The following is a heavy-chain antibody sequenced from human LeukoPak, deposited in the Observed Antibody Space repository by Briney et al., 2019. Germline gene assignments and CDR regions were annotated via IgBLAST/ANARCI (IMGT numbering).Heavy chain of an antibody. Sequence: PSETLSLTCTVSGGSISSYYWSWIRQPAWKGLEWIGRFYISGSTNYNPSLKSRVTMSVDTSKNQFSLRLNSVTAADTAVYYCARDFLLQSEGLFDYWGQGTLVTVSS. V-gene: IGHV4-4*07. CDR3: ARDFLLQSEGLFDY. J-gene: IGHJ4*02. CDR2: FYISGST. D-gene: IGHD4-11*01. CDR1: GGSISSYY.